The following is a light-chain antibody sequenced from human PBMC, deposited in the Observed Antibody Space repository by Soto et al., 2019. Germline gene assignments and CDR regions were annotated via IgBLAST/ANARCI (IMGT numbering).Light chain of an antibody. CDR1: SSDVGAYNY. CDR3: SSHAGNNNYV. Sequence: QSALTQPPSASGSVGQSVTISCTGTSSDVGAYNYVSWYQQHPGKAPKLMIYEVSKRPSGVPDRFSGSKSGYTASLTVSVLQAEDEADYYCSSHAGNNNYVFGTGTKLTVL. CDR2: EVS. J-gene: IGLJ1*01. V-gene: IGLV2-8*01.